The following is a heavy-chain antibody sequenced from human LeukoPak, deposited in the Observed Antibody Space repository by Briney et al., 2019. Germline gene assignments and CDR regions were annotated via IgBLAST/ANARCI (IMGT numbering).Heavy chain of an antibody. CDR2: ISAYNGNT. D-gene: IGHD3-10*01. J-gene: IGHJ4*02. CDR3: ARDRYYGSGSDYYFDY. Sequence: ASVKVSCKASGYTFTSYGISWVRQAPGQGLEWMGWISAYNGNTNYAQKHQGRVTMTTDTSTSTAYMELRSLRSDDTAVYYCARDRYYGSGSDYYFDYWGQGTLVTVSS. V-gene: IGHV1-18*04. CDR1: GYTFTSYG.